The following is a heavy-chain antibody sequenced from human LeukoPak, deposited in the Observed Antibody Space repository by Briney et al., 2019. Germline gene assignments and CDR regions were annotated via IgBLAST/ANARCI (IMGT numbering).Heavy chain of an antibody. J-gene: IGHJ4*02. CDR1: GFTVSSYA. CDR3: ARQMQSHGNFDS. V-gene: IGHV3-13*01. Sequence: GGSLRLSCAASGFTVSSYAMHWVRQPIGKGLEWVSALGIAGDTFYPGSVKGRFTISRENAWNSLYLQMYSLRAEDTAMYYCARQMQSHGNFDSWGQGTLVTVSS. D-gene: IGHD1-26*01. CDR2: LGIAGDT.